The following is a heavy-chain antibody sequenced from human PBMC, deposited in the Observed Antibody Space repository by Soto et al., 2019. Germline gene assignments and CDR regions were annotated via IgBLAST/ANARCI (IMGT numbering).Heavy chain of an antibody. CDR3: AKGGRQWLVTSDFNY. Sequence: VPLVESGGGVVQPGRSLRLSCAASGFTFSDYAMHWVRQAPGKGLEWVAVVSHDGRNTHYADSVKGRFTISRDSSENTVSLEMPSLRAEDTAVYYCAKGGRQWLVTSDFNYWGQGALVTVSS. J-gene: IGHJ4*02. CDR1: GFTFSDYA. CDR2: VSHDGRNT. V-gene: IGHV3-30*18. D-gene: IGHD6-19*01.